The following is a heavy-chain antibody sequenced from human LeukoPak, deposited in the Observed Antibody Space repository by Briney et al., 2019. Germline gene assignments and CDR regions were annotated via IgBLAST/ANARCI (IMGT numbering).Heavy chain of an antibody. CDR1: GFTFSSYG. V-gene: IGHV3-30*03. CDR2: ISYDGSNK. J-gene: IGHJ4*02. CDR3: AREDYGSGSYYKTPFDY. Sequence: AGGSLRLSCAASGFTFSSYGMHWVRQAPGKGLEWVAVISYDGSNKYYADSVKGRFTISRDNAKNSLYLQMNSLRAEDTAVYYCAREDYGSGSYYKTPFDYWGQGTLVTVSS. D-gene: IGHD3-10*01.